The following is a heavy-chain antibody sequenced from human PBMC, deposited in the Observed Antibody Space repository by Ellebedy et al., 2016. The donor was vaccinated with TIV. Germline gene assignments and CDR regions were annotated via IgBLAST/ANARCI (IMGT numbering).Heavy chain of an antibody. CDR2: ISYDGSNK. V-gene: IGHV3-30-3*01. Sequence: GGSLRLSCAASGFSFSSYAMHWVRQAPGKGLEWVAVISYDGSNKFYADSVKGRFTISRDNSKNTLYLQMNSLRAEDTAMFYCGRDRDYYDNPPADYWGQGTLVTVSS. CDR1: GFSFSSYA. D-gene: IGHD3-22*01. J-gene: IGHJ4*02. CDR3: GRDRDYYDNPPADY.